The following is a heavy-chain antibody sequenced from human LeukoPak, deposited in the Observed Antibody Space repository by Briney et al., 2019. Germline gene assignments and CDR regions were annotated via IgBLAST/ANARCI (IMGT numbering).Heavy chain of an antibody. CDR3: ARTYGGYGGYFDY. CDR2: IYSGGST. D-gene: IGHD5-12*01. V-gene: IGHV3-66*01. CDR1: GGSFSGYY. J-gene: IGHJ4*02. Sequence: ETLSLTCAVYGGSFSGYYMSWVRQAPGKGLEWVSVIYSGGSTYYADSVKGRFTISRDNSKNTLYLQMNSLRAEDTAVYYCARTYGGYGGYFDYWGQGTLVTVSS.